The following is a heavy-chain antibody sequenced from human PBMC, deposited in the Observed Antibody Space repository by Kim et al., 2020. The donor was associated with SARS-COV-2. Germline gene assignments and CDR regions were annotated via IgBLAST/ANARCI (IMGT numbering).Heavy chain of an antibody. V-gene: IGHV1-69*06. CDR2: IIPIFGTA. CDR1: GGTFSSYA. J-gene: IGHJ3*02. D-gene: IGHD3-10*01. CDR3: ARDYAQVSITHDAFDI. Sequence: SVKVSCKASGGTFSSYAISWVRQAPGQGLEWMGGIIPIFGTANYAQKFQGRVTSTADKSTSTAYMELSSLRSEDTAVYYCARDYAQVSITHDAFDIWGQ.